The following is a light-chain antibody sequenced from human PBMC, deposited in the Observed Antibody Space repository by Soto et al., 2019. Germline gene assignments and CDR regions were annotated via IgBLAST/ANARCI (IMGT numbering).Light chain of an antibody. Sequence: QSVLTQPPSVSGAPGQRVTISCTGSSSNIGAGYDLYWYQQLPGTAPKLLIYGNTNRPSVVPDRFSGSKSGTSASLAITDLQAEDEADYYCQSYDNSLSGSGVFGGGTKLTVL. CDR1: SSNIGAGYD. CDR3: QSYDNSLSGSGV. CDR2: GNT. V-gene: IGLV1-40*01. J-gene: IGLJ2*01.